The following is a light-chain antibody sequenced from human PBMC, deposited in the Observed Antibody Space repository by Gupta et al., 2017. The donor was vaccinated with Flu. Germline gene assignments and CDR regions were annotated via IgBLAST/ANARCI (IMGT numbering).Light chain of an antibody. V-gene: IGLV1-51*02. Sequence: QSVLTQPRSVSAAPGQQVTISSSGSSYNIGNNYVSWYRHLPGTAPKLLIYENNKRPSGIPDRFSGSKSGTSATLGITGLQTGDEADYYCGTWDSSLSAGVFGGGTKLTVL. J-gene: IGLJ3*02. CDR2: ENN. CDR1: SYNIGNNY. CDR3: GTWDSSLSAGV.